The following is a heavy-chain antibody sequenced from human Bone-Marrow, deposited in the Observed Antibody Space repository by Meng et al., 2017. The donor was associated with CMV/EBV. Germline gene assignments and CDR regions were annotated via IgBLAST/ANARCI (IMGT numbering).Heavy chain of an antibody. D-gene: IGHD6-19*01. CDR1: GYTFTSYG. V-gene: IGHV1-18*01. CDR2: ISAYNGNT. J-gene: IGHJ4*02. CDR3: ARDLPFGSHSSGWQCFDY. Sequence: QVQLVQSGAEVKKPGASVKVSCKGSGYTFTSYGISWVRQAPGQGLEWMGWISAYNGNTNYAQKLQGRVTMTTDTSTSTAYMELRSLRSDDTAVYYCARDLPFGSHSSGWQCFDYWGQGTLVTVSS.